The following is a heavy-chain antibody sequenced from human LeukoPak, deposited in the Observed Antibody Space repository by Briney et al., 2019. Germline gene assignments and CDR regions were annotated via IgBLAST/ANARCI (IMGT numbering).Heavy chain of an antibody. J-gene: IGHJ3*02. D-gene: IGHD3-3*01. Sequence: GGSLRLSCAASGFTFSDYYMSWIRQAPGKGLEWVSYISSSGSTIYYADPVKGRFTISRDNAKNSLYLQMNSLRAEDTAVYYCARDAVAYDFWSGYYTLGAFDIWGQGTMVTVSS. CDR3: ARDAVAYDFWSGYYTLGAFDI. CDR2: ISSSGSTI. V-gene: IGHV3-11*04. CDR1: GFTFSDYY.